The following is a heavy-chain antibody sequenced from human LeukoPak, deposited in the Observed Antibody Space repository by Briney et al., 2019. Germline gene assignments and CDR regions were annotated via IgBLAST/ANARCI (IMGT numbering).Heavy chain of an antibody. V-gene: IGHV4-31*03. Sequence: SETLSLTCPVSGGSLTSGGYYWSWLRHHPGKGLEWIGYIYYSGTTYYNPSLKSRVTVSVDTSKNQFSLKLSSVTAADTAVYYCARDARAALTYFDYWGQGTLVTVSS. J-gene: IGHJ4*02. D-gene: IGHD6-6*01. CDR1: GGSLTSGGYY. CDR3: ARDARAALTYFDY. CDR2: IYYSGTT.